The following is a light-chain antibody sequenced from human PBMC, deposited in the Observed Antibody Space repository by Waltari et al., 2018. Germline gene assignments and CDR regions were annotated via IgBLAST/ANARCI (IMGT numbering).Light chain of an antibody. Sequence: EIVLTQSPVTLSLSPGERASLSCRACQSISNTYLAWYQQIPGQAPRLIISHASTRATGIPDMFSGSGSGTDFTRTISRLEPEDFAVYYCQKYGSTPRPFGGGTKVEI. V-gene: IGKV3-20*01. CDR2: HAS. CDR1: QSISNTY. J-gene: IGKJ4*01. CDR3: QKYGSTPRP.